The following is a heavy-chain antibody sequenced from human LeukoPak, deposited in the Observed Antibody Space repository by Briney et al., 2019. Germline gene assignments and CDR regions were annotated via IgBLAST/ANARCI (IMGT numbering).Heavy chain of an antibody. CDR1: GGSISSSSYY. D-gene: IGHD5-12*01. J-gene: IGHJ3*02. V-gene: IGHV4-39*07. CDR3: ARSCRILDIVATIRARLGGNGFDI. Sequence: SETLSRTCTVSGGSISSSSYYWGWIRQPPGKGLEWIGSIYYSGSTYYDLSLKSRVTISVDTSKNQFSLKLSSVTAADKAVYYCARSCRILDIVATIRARLGGNGFDIWGQGTMVTVSS. CDR2: IYYSGST.